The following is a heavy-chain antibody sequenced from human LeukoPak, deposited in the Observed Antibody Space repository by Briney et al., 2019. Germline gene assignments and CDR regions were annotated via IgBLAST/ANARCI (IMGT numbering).Heavy chain of an antibody. CDR3: VRGITIFQH. CDR2: ISLNGGSR. Sequence: GGSLRLSCAASGFTFSSYGMSWVRQAPGKGLEWVSGISLNGGSRGYADSVKGRFTISRDNAKDSLSLQMNSLRAEDTALYYCVRGITIFQHWGQGTLVTVSS. D-gene: IGHD3-10*01. V-gene: IGHV3-20*04. CDR1: GFTFSSYG. J-gene: IGHJ1*01.